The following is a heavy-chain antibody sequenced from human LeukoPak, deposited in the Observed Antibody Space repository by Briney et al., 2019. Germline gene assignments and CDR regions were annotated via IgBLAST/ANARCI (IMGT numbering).Heavy chain of an antibody. CDR2: ISGSGGST. D-gene: IGHD2-15*01. CDR1: GFIFNNYA. V-gene: IGHV3-23*01. Sequence: GGSLRLSCTTSGFIFNNYAMSWVRQAPGKGLEWVSAISGSGGSTYYADSVKGRFTISRDNSKNTLYLQMNSLRAEDTAVYYCANPVVVAARWGQGTLVTVSS. J-gene: IGHJ4*02. CDR3: ANPVVVAAR.